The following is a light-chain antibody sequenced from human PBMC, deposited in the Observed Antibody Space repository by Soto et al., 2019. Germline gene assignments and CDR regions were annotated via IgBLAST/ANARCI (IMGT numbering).Light chain of an antibody. J-gene: IGKJ1*01. V-gene: IGKV1-12*01. CDR1: QDITSR. Sequence: DIQMTQSPSSVSASVGDRVTITCRASQDITSRLAWYQQKPGKAPRLMIYAASSLQSGVPSSFSGSGSGTDFTTTISSLQPEDFATCYCQQANSFPPAFGQGTKVEIK. CDR3: QQANSFPPA. CDR2: AAS.